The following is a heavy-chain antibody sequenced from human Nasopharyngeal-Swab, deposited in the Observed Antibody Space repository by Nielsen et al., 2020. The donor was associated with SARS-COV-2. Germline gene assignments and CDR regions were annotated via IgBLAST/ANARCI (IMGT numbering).Heavy chain of an antibody. J-gene: IGHJ6*02. CDR1: GGSISSSSYY. CDR3: AREQLAGSFSYYYYGMDV. Sequence: SETLSLTCTVSGGSISSSSYYWGWIRQPPGKGLEWIGSIYYSGSTYYNPSLKSRVTISVDTSKNQFSLKLSSVTAADTAVYYCAREQLAGSFSYYYYGMDVWDQGTTVTVSS. D-gene: IGHD6-6*01. CDR2: IYYSGST. V-gene: IGHV4-39*07.